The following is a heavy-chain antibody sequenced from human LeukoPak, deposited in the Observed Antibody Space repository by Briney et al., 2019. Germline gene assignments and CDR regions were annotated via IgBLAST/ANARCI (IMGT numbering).Heavy chain of an antibody. J-gene: IGHJ6*03. D-gene: IGHD5-18*01. CDR3: AKGQHYYYYYMDV. Sequence: GGSLRLSCAASGFTFDDYAMHWVRQAPWKGLEWVSGISWNSGSIGYADSVKGRFTISRDNAKNSLYLQMNSLRAEDTALYYCAKGQHYYYYYMDVWGKGTTVTVSS. CDR2: ISWNSGSI. CDR1: GFTFDDYA. V-gene: IGHV3-9*01.